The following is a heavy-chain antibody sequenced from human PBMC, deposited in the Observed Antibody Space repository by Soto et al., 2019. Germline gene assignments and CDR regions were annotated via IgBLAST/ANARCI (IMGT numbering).Heavy chain of an antibody. CDR3: ARHGSFDLAGHLDL. Sequence: QVQLQESGPGLVRPSRTLSLTCAVSSGSISSYNWWNWVRQPPGKGLEWIGEIFQSGHTNYNPSLKSRVTMSVDKSKNQFSLNLTSVTAADTAVYYCARHGSFDLAGHLDLWGQGTLVTVSS. J-gene: IGHJ5*02. V-gene: IGHV4-4*02. CDR2: IFQSGHT. CDR1: SGSISSYNW. D-gene: IGHD3-3*01.